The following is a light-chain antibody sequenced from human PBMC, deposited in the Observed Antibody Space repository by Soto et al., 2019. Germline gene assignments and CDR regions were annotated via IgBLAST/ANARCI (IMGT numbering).Light chain of an antibody. CDR3: HQRSNSPPT. CDR2: DAS. J-gene: IGKJ2*01. Sequence: EIVLTQSPATLSLSPGERATLSCRASQSVSSYLAWYQQKPGQAPRLLIYDASNRATGIPARFSGSGSGTDFTLTISSLEPEDFAVYYCHQRSNSPPTFGQGTKLEIK. V-gene: IGKV3-11*01. CDR1: QSVSSY.